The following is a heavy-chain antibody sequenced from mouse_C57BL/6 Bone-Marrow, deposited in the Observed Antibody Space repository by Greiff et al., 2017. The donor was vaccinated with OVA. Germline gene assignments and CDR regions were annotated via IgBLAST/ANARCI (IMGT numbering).Heavy chain of an antibody. CDR2: IDPSDSYT. CDR3: ARKGAQLGLRAWFAY. D-gene: IGHD3-1*01. V-gene: IGHV1-69*01. CDR1: GYTFTSYW. Sequence: QVQLQQPGAELVMPGASVKLSCKASGYTFTSYWMHWVKQRPGQGLEWIGEIDPSDSYTNYNQKFKGKSTLTVDKSSSTAYMQLSSLTSEDSAVYYCARKGAQLGLRAWFAYWGQGTLVTVSA. J-gene: IGHJ3*01.